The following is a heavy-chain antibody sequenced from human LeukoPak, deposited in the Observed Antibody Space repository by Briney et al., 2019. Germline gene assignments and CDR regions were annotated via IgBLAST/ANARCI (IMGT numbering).Heavy chain of an antibody. J-gene: IGHJ4*02. CDR1: GFTFSSYS. D-gene: IGHD3-3*01. V-gene: IGHV3-48*02. Sequence: GGSLRLSCAASGFTFSSYSMNWVRQAPGKGLEWVSYISSSSSTIYYADSVKGRFTISRDNAKNSLYLQMNSLRDEDTAVYYCARGSYDFWSGYYLGDCWGQGTLVTVSS. CDR3: ARGSYDFWSGYYLGDC. CDR2: ISSSSSTI.